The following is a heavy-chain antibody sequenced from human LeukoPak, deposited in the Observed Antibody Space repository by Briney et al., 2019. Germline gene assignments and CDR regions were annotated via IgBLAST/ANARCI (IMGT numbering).Heavy chain of an antibody. CDR3: ARDLMRFLEWVN. CDR1: GFSFSTYA. Sequence: GGSLRLSCVASGFSFSTYAMNWVRQAPGKGPEWVSYVSSASSHVYYADSVRGRFIISRDNAKNSLYLQMNSLRAEDTAVYYCARDLMRFLEWVNWGQGTLVTVSS. D-gene: IGHD3-3*01. CDR2: VSSASSHV. J-gene: IGHJ4*02. V-gene: IGHV3-21*01.